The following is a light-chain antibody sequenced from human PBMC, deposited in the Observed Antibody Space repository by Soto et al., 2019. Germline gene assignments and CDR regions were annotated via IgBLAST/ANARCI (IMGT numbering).Light chain of an antibody. CDR1: QSLLHSNGYYY. J-gene: IGKJ2*01. V-gene: IGKV2-28*01. CDR2: LGS. CDR3: MQAQQTPT. Sequence: DIVMTQSPLSLPVTPGEPASISCRSSQSLLHSNGYYYLDWYLQKPGQSPQLLIYLGSNRASGVPDRFSGSGSGTDFTLKISRVEAEDVGVYYCMQAQQTPTFGQGTKLEIK.